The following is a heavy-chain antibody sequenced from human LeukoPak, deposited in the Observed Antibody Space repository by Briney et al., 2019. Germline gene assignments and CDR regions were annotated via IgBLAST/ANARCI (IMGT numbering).Heavy chain of an antibody. J-gene: IGHJ4*02. CDR1: GFKFDDYG. D-gene: IGHD3-22*01. CDR2: INWNGDSR. Sequence: GGSLRLSCTASGFKFDDYGMTWVRQAPGKGLEWVSDINWNGDSRGYAHSVRGRFTISRDNAKNSLYLQMNSLRAEDTAVYYCARALYDSSGYLDYWGQGTLVTVSS. V-gene: IGHV3-20*04. CDR3: ARALYDSSGYLDY.